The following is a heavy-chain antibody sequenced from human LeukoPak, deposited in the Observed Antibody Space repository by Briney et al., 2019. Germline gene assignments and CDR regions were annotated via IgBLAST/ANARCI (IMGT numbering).Heavy chain of an antibody. J-gene: IGHJ6*02. CDR3: ARDRYSNRYYYYYYGMDV. CDR1: GYTFTGYY. CDR2: INPNSGGT. Sequence: ASVKVSCKASGYTFTGYYMHCVRHAPGQGLEWVGWINPNSGGTNYAQKFQGSVTMTRDTSISTAYMELSRLRSDDTAVYYCARDRYSNRYYYYYYGMDVWGQGTTVTVSS. V-gene: IGHV1-2*02. D-gene: IGHD4-11*01.